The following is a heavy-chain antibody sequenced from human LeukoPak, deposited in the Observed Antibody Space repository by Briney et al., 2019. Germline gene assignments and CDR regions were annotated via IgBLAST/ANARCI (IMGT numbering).Heavy chain of an antibody. Sequence: GGSLRLSCAASGFTFSDYHMSWIRQAPGKGLEWVSYISGGTTYTNYADSVRGRFAISRDNAQNSLFLQMDSLSAEDTAIYYCARTLRDLYSFDYWGQGTLVTVSS. CDR2: ISGGTTYT. CDR3: ARTLRDLYSFDY. CDR1: GFTFSDYH. J-gene: IGHJ4*02. V-gene: IGHV3-11*03. D-gene: IGHD3-16*01.